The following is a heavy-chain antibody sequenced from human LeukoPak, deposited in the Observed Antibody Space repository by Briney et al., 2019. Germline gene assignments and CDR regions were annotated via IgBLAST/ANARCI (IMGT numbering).Heavy chain of an antibody. Sequence: GESLKISCKGSGYSFTSYWIGWVRQMPGKGLEWMGIIYPGDSDTRYSPSFQGQVTISADKSISTAYLQWSGLKASDTAMYYCASSPGIAVAPFDAFDIWGQGTMVTVSS. J-gene: IGHJ3*02. V-gene: IGHV5-51*01. CDR2: IYPGDSDT. CDR3: ASSPGIAVAPFDAFDI. D-gene: IGHD6-19*01. CDR1: GYSFTSYW.